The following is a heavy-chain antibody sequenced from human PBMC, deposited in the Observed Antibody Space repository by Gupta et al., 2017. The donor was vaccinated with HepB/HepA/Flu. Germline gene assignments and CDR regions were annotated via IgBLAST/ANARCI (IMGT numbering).Heavy chain of an antibody. CDR3: AKDYLYVPWTYGDYFDY. Sequence: EVQLLETGGGLVQQGGSLRLSCAAPGFTFSSFGMTWARQAPGKGLEWVAGISGSGHTTKYSDSLMVRFTISRDNSKNTMYLHMNSLRAADTAVYYCAKDYLYVPWTYGDYFDYWGQVALVTMSS. CDR2: ISGSGHTT. V-gene: IGHV3-23*01. CDR1: GFTFSSFG. D-gene: IGHD3-10*02. J-gene: IGHJ4*02.